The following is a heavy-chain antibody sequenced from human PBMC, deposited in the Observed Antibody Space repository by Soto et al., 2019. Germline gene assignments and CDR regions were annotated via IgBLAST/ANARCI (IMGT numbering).Heavy chain of an antibody. CDR2: INAGNGNT. CDR3: ARAGPWMRNGFDP. D-gene: IGHD2-2*03. J-gene: IGHJ5*02. Sequence: PGQRLEWMGWINAGNGNTKYSQKFQGRVTITRDTSASTAYMELSSLRSEDTAVYYCARAGPWMRNGFDPWGQGTLVSVSS. V-gene: IGHV1-3*01.